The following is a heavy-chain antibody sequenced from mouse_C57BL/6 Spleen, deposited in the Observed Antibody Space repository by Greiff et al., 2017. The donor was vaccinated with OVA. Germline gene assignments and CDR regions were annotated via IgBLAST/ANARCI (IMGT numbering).Heavy chain of an antibody. CDR1: GFNIKDYY. CDR2: IDPEDGDT. J-gene: IGHJ4*01. CDR3: TTAPGAMDY. Sequence: EVKLQESGAELVRPGASVKLSCTASGFNIKDYYMHWVKQRPEQGLEWIGRIDPEDGDTEYAPKFPGKATMTADTSSNTAYLQLSRLTSEDTAVYYCTTAPGAMDYWGQGTSVTVSS. V-gene: IGHV14-1*01.